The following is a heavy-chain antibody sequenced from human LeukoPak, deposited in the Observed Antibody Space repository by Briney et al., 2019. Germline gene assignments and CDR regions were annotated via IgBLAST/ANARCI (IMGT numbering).Heavy chain of an antibody. J-gene: IGHJ5*01. CDR2: IYYSGST. D-gene: IGHD3-9*01. CDR3: ARLSNYGILTGNSWFDS. V-gene: IGHV4-59*08. Sequence: AETQSLTCTVSGDSITSYYWTWIRQPPGEALEWIGYIYYSGSTNYCPSLKSRVTISLDKSKTQFFLKLSSVAAADTAVYYCARLSNYGILTGNSWFDSWGQGNVDPVFS. CDR1: GDSITSYY.